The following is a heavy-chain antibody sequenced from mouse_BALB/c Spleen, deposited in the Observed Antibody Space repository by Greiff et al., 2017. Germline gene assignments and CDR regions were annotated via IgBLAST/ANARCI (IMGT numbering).Heavy chain of an antibody. CDR2: ISSGGGST. V-gene: IGHV5-12-1*01. CDR3: ARQGDGSDFDY. CDR1: GFAFSSYD. J-gene: IGHJ2*01. Sequence: EVKLVESGGGLVKPGGSLKLSCAASGFAFSSYDMSWVRQTPEKRLEWVAYISSGGGSTYYPDTVKGRFTISRDNAKNTLYLQMSSLKSEDTAMYYCARQGDGSDFDYWGQGTTLTVSS. D-gene: IGHD2-3*01.